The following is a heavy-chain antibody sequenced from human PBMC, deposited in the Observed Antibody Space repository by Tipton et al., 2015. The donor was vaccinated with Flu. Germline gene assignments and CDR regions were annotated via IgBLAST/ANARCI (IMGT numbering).Heavy chain of an antibody. CDR1: GYTFTSYG. D-gene: IGHD3-10*01. V-gene: IGHV1-18*01. J-gene: IGHJ3*02. Sequence: QVQLVQSGAEVKKPGSSVKVSCKASGYTFTSYGISWVRQAPGQGLEWMGWISAYNGNTNYAQKLQGRVTMTTDTSTSTAYMELRSLRSDDTAVYYCARDKGRILWFGDNAFDIWGQGTMVTVSS. CDR2: ISAYNGNT. CDR3: ARDKGRILWFGDNAFDI.